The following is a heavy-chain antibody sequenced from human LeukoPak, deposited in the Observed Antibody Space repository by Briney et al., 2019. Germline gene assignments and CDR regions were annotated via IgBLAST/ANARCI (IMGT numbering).Heavy chain of an antibody. D-gene: IGHD5-18*01. CDR3: ARGDIQIPHDY. CDR1: GFTFSSYA. CDR2: ISYDGSNK. Sequence: GGSLRLSCAASGFTFSSYAMHWVRQAPGKGLEWVAVISYDGSNKYYADSVKGRFTISRDNSKNTLYLQMNSLRAEDTAVYYCARGDIQIPHDYWGQGTLVTVSS. J-gene: IGHJ4*02. V-gene: IGHV3-30-3*01.